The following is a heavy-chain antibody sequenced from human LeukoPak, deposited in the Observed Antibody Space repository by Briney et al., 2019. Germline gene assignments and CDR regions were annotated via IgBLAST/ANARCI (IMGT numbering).Heavy chain of an antibody. D-gene: IGHD2-15*01. CDR2: IYYSGRT. CDR3: ARVTSAGGWRFDP. CDR1: GGSISSGGYY. J-gene: IGHJ5*02. V-gene: IGHV4-31*03. Sequence: SQTLSLTCTVSGGSISSGGYYWSWIRQHPGKGLEWVGYIYYSGRTYYNPSLKTRLTISVDTSKNQFSLKLSSVTAADTAVYYCARVTSAGGWRFDPWGQGTLVTVSS.